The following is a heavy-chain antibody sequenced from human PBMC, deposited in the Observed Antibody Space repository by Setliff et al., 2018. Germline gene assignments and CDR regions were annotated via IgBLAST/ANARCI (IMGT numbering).Heavy chain of an antibody. J-gene: IGHJ4*02. Sequence: SVKVSCKAPGGTFSKYAIAWVRQAPGQGLEWMGGIIPMFGTTNYAQNFQGRVTITADESTTTAYMELSSLRSDDTAVYYCARQDILTSYYMFDYWGQGTLVTVSS. CDR2: IIPMFGTT. CDR3: ARQDILTSYYMFDY. D-gene: IGHD3-9*01. V-gene: IGHV1-69*13. CDR1: GGTFSKYA.